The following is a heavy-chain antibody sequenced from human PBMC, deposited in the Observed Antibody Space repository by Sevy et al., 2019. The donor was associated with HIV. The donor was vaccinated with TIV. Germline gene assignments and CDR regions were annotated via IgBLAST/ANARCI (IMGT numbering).Heavy chain of an antibody. J-gene: IGHJ4*02. CDR3: ARAVDYYDSGGLYY. Sequence: GGSLRLSCAASGFTFSDYDMNWVRHAPGKGLEWVSFISSRSSYIYYADSLKGRVTISRDNANNSLFLQMNSLRAEDTAVYYCARAVDYYDSGGLYYWGQGALVTVSS. V-gene: IGHV3-21*05. CDR2: ISSRSSYI. CDR1: GFTFSDYD. D-gene: IGHD3-22*01.